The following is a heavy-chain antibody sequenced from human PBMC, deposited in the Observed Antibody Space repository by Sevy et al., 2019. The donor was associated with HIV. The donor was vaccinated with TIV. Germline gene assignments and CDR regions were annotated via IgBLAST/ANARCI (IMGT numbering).Heavy chain of an antibody. CDR3: ARPRDEYSSSLSIDY. V-gene: IGHV3-48*02. D-gene: IGHD6-6*01. CDR2: ISSSSSTI. Sequence: GGSLRLSCAASGFTFTNYRMNWVRQAPGKGLEWVSYISSSSSTIYYADSVKGRFTISRDNAKNSLFLQMNSLRDEDTAIYYCARPRDEYSSSLSIDYWGQGTLATVSS. CDR1: GFTFTNYR. J-gene: IGHJ4*02.